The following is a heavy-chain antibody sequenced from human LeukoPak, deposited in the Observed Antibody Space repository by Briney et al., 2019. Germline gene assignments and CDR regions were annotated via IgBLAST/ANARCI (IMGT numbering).Heavy chain of an antibody. CDR2: ISGSGGNT. D-gene: IGHD3-10*02. J-gene: IGHJ6*04. CDR3: AELGITMIGGV. CDR1: GFTFSSYA. V-gene: IGHV3-23*01. Sequence: GGSPRLSCAASGFTFSSYAMSWVRQAPGKGLEWVSAISGSGGNTYYADPVKGRFTISRDNAKNSLYLQMNSLSAEDTAVYYWAELGITMIGGVWGKGTTVTISS.